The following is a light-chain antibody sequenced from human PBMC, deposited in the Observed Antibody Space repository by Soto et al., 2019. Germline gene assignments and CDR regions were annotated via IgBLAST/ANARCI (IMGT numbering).Light chain of an antibody. Sequence: QSVLTQPASVSGSPGQSITISCTGTSSDVGSYNLVSWYQQHPGKAPKLMIYEVSKRPSGVSNRFSGSKSGNTASLTISGLQAEDEADYYCCSYVGSSTYVFGTGIKVTVL. CDR1: SSDVGSYNL. CDR2: EVS. V-gene: IGLV2-23*02. CDR3: CSYVGSSTYV. J-gene: IGLJ1*01.